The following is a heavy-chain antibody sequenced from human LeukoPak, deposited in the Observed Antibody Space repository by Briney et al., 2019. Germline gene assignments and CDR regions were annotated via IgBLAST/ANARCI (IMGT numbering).Heavy chain of an antibody. CDR2: ISHSGSI. D-gene: IGHD3-22*01. CDR3: ASPMTLVLRGLAGIDAFNI. J-gene: IGHJ3*02. Sequence: SETLSLTCTVSGGSISSGGYYWSWIRQPPGKGLEWIGHISHSGSIYYSPSLRGRVTISLDRSKNQFSLNLSSATAADTAVYYCASPMTLVLRGLAGIDAFNIWGQGTMVTVSS. V-gene: IGHV4-30-2*01. CDR1: GGSISSGGYY.